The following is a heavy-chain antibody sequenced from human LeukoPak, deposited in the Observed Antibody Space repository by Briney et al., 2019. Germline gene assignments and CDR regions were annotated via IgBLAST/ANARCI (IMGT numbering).Heavy chain of an antibody. J-gene: IGHJ5*02. Sequence: GSLRLSCAASGFTFSYAWMSWVRQAPGKGLEWIGSIYYSGRTNYNPALQRRVHISVDTSKNQFSLKLSSVTAADTAVYYCAREQGYASGTHNWFDPWGQGTLVTVSS. CDR2: IYYSGRT. CDR3: AREQGYASGTHNWFDP. V-gene: IGHV4-59*01. D-gene: IGHD3-10*01. CDR1: GFTFSYAW.